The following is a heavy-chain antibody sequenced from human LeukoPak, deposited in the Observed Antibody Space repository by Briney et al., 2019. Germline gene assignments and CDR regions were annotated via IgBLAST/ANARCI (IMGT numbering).Heavy chain of an antibody. CDR3: ARPREYSGYVLDY. J-gene: IGHJ4*02. D-gene: IGHD5-12*01. CDR1: GFTFSSYT. V-gene: IGHV3-21*01. Sequence: PGGSLRLSCAASGFTFSSYTMNWVRQAPGKGLEWVSSISSSSSYIYYADSVKGRFTISRDNAKSSLSLQMNSLRAEDTAVYYCARPREYSGYVLDYWGQGTLVTVSS. CDR2: ISSSSSYI.